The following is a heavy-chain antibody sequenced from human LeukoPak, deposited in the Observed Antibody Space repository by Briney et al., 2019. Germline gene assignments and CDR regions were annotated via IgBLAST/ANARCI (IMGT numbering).Heavy chain of an antibody. J-gene: IGHJ4*02. Sequence: GGSLRLSCAASGFTLSNYWMHWIRQVPGKGLVWVSHIKGDGSTTNYADSVKGRLTISRDNANNLFYLHMNSLRAEDTAVYYCARDWGTSSDYFDYWGQGTPVTVSS. CDR3: ARDWGTSSDYFDY. D-gene: IGHD6-6*01. CDR1: GFTLSNYW. CDR2: IKGDGSTT. V-gene: IGHV3-74*01.